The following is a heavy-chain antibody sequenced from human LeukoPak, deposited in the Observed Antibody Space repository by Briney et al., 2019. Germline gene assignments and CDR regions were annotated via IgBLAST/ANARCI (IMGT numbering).Heavy chain of an antibody. V-gene: IGHV3-7*01. CDR3: ARDTATIPRWYFDY. Sequence: GGSLRLSCAASGFTFSSYWMSWVRQAPGKGLEWVANIKQDGSEKYYADSVKGRFTISRDNAKNSLYLQMNSLRAEDTAVYYCARDTATIPRWYFDYWGQGTLVTVSS. J-gene: IGHJ4*02. D-gene: IGHD5-24*01. CDR2: IKQDGSEK. CDR1: GFTFSSYW.